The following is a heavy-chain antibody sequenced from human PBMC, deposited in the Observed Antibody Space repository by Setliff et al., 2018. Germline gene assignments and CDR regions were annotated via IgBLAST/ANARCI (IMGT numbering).Heavy chain of an antibody. CDR2: IYPGDSDT. V-gene: IGHV5-51*01. J-gene: IGHJ3*02. CDR1: GYSFTSYW. CDR3: ARQFSAGNDAFDI. Sequence: PGESLTISCKGSGYSFTSYWIGWVRQMPGKGLEWMGIIYPGDSDTRYSPSFQGQVTISADKSISTAYLQWSSLKASDTAMYYCARQFSAGNDAFDIWGQGTMVTVSS. D-gene: IGHD3-10*01.